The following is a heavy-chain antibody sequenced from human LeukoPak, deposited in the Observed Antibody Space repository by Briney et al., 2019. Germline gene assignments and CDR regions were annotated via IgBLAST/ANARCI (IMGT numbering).Heavy chain of an antibody. Sequence: GGSLRLSCAASGFTFTSYAMIWVRQAPGQGLEWVSSITSSVSSMYYADSVKGRFTISRDNAESSVYLQMNSLRVDDTGLYYCTRDIDDVLTGDDAFDVWGQGTVVTVSS. CDR1: GFTFTSYA. D-gene: IGHD3-9*01. CDR3: TRDIDDVLTGDDAFDV. J-gene: IGHJ3*01. V-gene: IGHV3-21*03. CDR2: ITSSVSSM.